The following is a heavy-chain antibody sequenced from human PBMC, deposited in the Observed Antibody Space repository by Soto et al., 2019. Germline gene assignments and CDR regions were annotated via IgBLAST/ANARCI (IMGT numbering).Heavy chain of an antibody. CDR2: IIPIFGTA. CDR3: AREYTILGVVIIGSNAFDI. J-gene: IGHJ3*02. V-gene: IGHV1-69*13. CDR1: GGTFSSYA. Sequence: SVKVSCKASGGTFSSYAISWVRQAPGQGLEWMGGIIPIFGTANYAQKFQGRVTITADESTSTAYMELSSLRSEDTAVYYCAREYTILGVVIIGSNAFDIWGQGTMVTVS. D-gene: IGHD3-3*01.